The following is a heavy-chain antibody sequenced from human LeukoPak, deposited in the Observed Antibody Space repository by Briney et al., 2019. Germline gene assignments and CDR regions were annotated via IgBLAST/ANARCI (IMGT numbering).Heavy chain of an antibody. D-gene: IGHD7-27*01. CDR3: ARESWGHDPINKYYYYYMDV. Sequence: PSETLSLTCTVSGGSISSYYWNWIRQPPGQGLEWIGYINYNGSTNYNPTLNSRGTITVDTSKNQFYLKLSSVTAADTAVYYCARESWGHDPINKYYYYYMDVWGKGTTVTVSS. V-gene: IGHV4-59*01. CDR2: INYNGST. CDR1: GGSISSYY. J-gene: IGHJ6*03.